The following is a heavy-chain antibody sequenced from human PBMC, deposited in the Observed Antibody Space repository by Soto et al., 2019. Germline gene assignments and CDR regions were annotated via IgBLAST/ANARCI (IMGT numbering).Heavy chain of an antibody. D-gene: IGHD2-8*02. CDR3: AKEEGLGVYAGTYYFDY. J-gene: IGHJ4*02. V-gene: IGHV3-23*01. CDR2: ISGSGGST. Sequence: PGGSLRLSCAASGFTFSSYAMSWVRQAPGKGLEWVSAISGSGGSTYYADSVKGRFTISRDNSKNTLYLQMNSLRAEDTAVYYCAKEEGLGVYAGTYYFDYWGQGTLVTVSS. CDR1: GFTFSSYA.